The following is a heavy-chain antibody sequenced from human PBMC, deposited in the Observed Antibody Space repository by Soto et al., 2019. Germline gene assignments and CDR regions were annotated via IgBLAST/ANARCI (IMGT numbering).Heavy chain of an antibody. CDR1: GGSIGSSNW. CDR3: ARVGLWFGDRPLDY. D-gene: IGHD3-10*01. Sequence: SETLSLTCAVSGGSIGSSNWWSWVRQSPGKGLEWIGEIHDSGSTNYSPSLKSRVTISLDKSKNQFSLNLSSVTAADTAVYYCARVGLWFGDRPLDYWGQGTLVTVSS. J-gene: IGHJ4*02. V-gene: IGHV4-4*02. CDR2: IHDSGST.